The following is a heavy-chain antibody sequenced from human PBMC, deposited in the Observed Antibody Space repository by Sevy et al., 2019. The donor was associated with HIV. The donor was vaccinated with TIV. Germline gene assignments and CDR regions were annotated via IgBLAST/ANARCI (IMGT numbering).Heavy chain of an antibody. Sequence: GGSLRLSCAASGFTFSSYAMSWVRQAPGKGLEWVSAISGSGGSTYYADSVKGRFTISRDNSKNTLYLQMNSLRAEDTAVYYCANDLNPSLPLLWFGELPTLDFDYWGQGTLVTVSS. CDR2: ISGSGGST. V-gene: IGHV3-23*01. CDR3: ANDLNPSLPLLWFGELPTLDFDY. D-gene: IGHD3-10*01. J-gene: IGHJ4*02. CDR1: GFTFSSYA.